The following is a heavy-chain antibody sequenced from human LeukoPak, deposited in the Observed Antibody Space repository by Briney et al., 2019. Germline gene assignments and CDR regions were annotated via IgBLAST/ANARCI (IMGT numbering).Heavy chain of an antibody. CDR3: ARRESTGGWYIRLDRSFDY. CDR1: GYTFTAYY. D-gene: IGHD6-19*01. J-gene: IGHJ4*02. Sequence: ASVKVSCKASGYTFTAYYMHWVRQAPGQGLEWMGWINPNSGGTNYAQKFQGRVTMTRDTSISTAYMELSRLRSDDTAVYYCARRESTGGWYIRLDRSFDYWGQGTLVTVSS. CDR2: INPNSGGT. V-gene: IGHV1-2*02.